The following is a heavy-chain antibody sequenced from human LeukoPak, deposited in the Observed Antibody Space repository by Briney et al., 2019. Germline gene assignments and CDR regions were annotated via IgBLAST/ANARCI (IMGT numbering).Heavy chain of an antibody. CDR3: ARAKGGCFDY. CDR1: GGSISSSNW. Sequence: PSETLSLTCAVSGGSISSSNWWSWVRQPPGKGLEWIVEIYHSGSTNYNPSLKSRVTISVDESKNQFSLKLSSVTAADTAVYYCARAKGGCFDYWGQGTLVTVSS. D-gene: IGHD2-15*01. J-gene: IGHJ4*02. V-gene: IGHV4-4*02. CDR2: IYHSGST.